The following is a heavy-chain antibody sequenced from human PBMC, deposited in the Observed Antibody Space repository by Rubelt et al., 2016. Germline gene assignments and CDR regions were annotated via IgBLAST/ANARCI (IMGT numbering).Heavy chain of an antibody. J-gene: IGHJ6*03. CDR3: ARRVYADYYYCYLDV. V-gene: IGHV4-59*01. CDR2: IYYNEGT. D-gene: IGHD3-16*01. Sequence: QVQLQVSGPGLVKPSETLSLTCTVSGGSISGYYWSWIRQPPGKGLEWIGYIYYNEGTNYNPPLQGRVTISVATSKNQVSLKPNSVTSADTAVYYCARRVYADYYYCYLDVWGEGTTVTVSS. CDR1: GGSISGYY.